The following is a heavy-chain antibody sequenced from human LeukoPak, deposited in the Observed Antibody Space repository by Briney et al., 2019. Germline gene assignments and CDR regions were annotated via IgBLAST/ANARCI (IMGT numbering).Heavy chain of an antibody. CDR1: DYSISSDYF. CDR3: ATVGASHYGDWFFDY. D-gene: IGHD4-17*01. Sequence: SETLSLTCAVSDYSISSDYFWGWIRQPPGNGLEWIGNVDPSGSTYYNPSLKSRATISLDTSKKQLSLKLTSVTAADTAVYYCATVGASHYGDWFFDYWGQGTLVTVSS. V-gene: IGHV4-38-2*01. CDR2: VDPSGST. J-gene: IGHJ4*02.